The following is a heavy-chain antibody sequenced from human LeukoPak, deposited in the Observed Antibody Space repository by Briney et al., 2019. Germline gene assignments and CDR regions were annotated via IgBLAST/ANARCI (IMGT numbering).Heavy chain of an antibody. CDR3: ARLTSIVVVPAAVTNY. CDR1: GFTFSSYA. V-gene: IGHV3-30-3*01. CDR2: ISYDGSNK. Sequence: PGRSLRLSCAASGFTFSSYAMHWVRQAPGKGLEWVAVISYDGSNKYYADSVKGRFTISRDNSKNTLYLQMNSLRAEDTAVYYCARLTSIVVVPAAVTNYWGQGTLVTVSS. J-gene: IGHJ4*02. D-gene: IGHD2-2*01.